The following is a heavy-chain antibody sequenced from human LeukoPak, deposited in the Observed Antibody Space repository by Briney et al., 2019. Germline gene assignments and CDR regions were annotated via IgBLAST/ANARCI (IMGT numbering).Heavy chain of an antibody. CDR3: ARREGIAIFDP. Sequence: PSETLSLTCSVSGGSISRSSYYWGWTRQPPGKGLEWIGYIYTSGSTNYNPSLKSRVTISVDTSKNQFSLKLSSVTAADTAVYYCARREGIAIFDPWGQGTLVTVSS. CDR1: GGSISRSSYY. D-gene: IGHD6-13*01. CDR2: IYTSGST. J-gene: IGHJ5*02. V-gene: IGHV4-61*05.